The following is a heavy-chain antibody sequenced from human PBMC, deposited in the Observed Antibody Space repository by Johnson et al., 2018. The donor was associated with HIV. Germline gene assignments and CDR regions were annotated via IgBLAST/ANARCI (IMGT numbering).Heavy chain of an antibody. V-gene: IGHV3-30-3*01. CDR1: GFTFRSYA. J-gene: IGHJ3*02. D-gene: IGHD6-13*01. CDR3: ARQQPSSVKGAFDI. Sequence: VQLVESGGGVVQPGRSLRLSCAASGFTFRSYAMHWVRQAPGKGLEWVAVISYDGNIKFYADSVKGRFTISRDNSKNTLYLQMNSLRAEDTAVYYCARQQPSSVKGAFDIWGQGTMVTVSS. CDR2: ISYDGNIK.